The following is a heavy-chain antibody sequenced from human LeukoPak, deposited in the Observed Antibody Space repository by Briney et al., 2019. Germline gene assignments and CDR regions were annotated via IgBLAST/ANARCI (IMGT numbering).Heavy chain of an antibody. CDR2: ISGSAGST. Sequence: GGSLRLSCAASGFTFSNYAMSWVRQAPGKGLEWVSGISGSAGSTYYADSVKGRFTISRDNSKNTLYLQMNSLTDDDTAVYYCAKDSYDSSGSRYDYWGQGTLVTVSS. CDR3: AKDSYDSSGSRYDY. V-gene: IGHV3-23*01. CDR1: GFTFSNYA. J-gene: IGHJ4*02. D-gene: IGHD3-22*01.